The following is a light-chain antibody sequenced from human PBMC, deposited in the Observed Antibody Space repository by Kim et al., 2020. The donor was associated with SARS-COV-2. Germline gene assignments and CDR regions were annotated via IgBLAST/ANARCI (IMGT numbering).Light chain of an antibody. J-gene: IGKJ2*01. CDR1: QSVGTL. Sequence: LSLSPGDRATLSCRASQSVGTLLGWYQQKPGQASRLVIYDASKRATGIPARFSGSGSGTDFTLTISRLEPEDFAVYYCQQRSDSYNFGQGTKLEI. CDR3: QQRSDSYN. CDR2: DAS. V-gene: IGKV3-11*01.